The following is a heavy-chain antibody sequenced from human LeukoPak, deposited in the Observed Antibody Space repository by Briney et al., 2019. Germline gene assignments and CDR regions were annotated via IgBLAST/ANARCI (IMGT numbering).Heavy chain of an antibody. CDR2: IIPILGIA. V-gene: IGHV1-69*04. CDR3: AREYCSSTGCSYYFDY. CDR1: GVTFSSYT. J-gene: IGHJ4*02. Sequence: ASVKVSCKASGVTFSSYTISWVRQAPGQGLEWMGRIIPILGIANYAQKFQGRVTITADKSTSTAYMELSSLRSEDTAVYYCAREYCSSTGCSYYFDYWGQGTLVTVSS. D-gene: IGHD2-2*01.